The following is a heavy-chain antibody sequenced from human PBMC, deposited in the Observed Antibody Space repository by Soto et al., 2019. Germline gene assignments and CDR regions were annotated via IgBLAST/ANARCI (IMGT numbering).Heavy chain of an antibody. CDR2: ISHSGST. J-gene: IGHJ4*02. V-gene: IGHV4-31*03. D-gene: IGHD5-18*01. Sequence: QVQLQEAGPGLVKPSQTLSLTCTVSGGSISSAAYYWSWIRQHPGKGLEWIGYISHSGSTYYTPSLKSRVIISSDTAKSQFSLNLTSVTAADTAVYYCARQYTYGSNFFDCGGQGALVTVSS. CDR3: ARQYTYGSNFFDC. CDR1: GGSISSAAYY.